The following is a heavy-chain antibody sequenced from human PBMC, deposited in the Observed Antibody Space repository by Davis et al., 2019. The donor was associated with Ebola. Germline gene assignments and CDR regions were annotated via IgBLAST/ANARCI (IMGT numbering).Heavy chain of an antibody. V-gene: IGHV3-33*08. D-gene: IGHD3-3*01. Sequence: GESLKISCAASGFTFSSYGMHWVRQAPGKGLEWVAVIWYDGSNKYYADSVKGRFTISRDNSKNTLYLQMNSLRAEDTAVYYCARPKLYDFWSGYWDWGQGTLVTVSS. J-gene: IGHJ4*02. CDR2: IWYDGSNK. CDR1: GFTFSSYG. CDR3: ARPKLYDFWSGYWD.